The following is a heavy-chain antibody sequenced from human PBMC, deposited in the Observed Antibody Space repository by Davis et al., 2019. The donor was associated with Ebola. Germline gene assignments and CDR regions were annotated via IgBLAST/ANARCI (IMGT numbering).Heavy chain of an antibody. Sequence: PGGSLRLSCAASGFTFSGSAMHWVRQASGKGLEWVGRIRSKANSYATAYAASVKGRFTISRDDSKDTAYLQMNSLKTEDTAVYYCSTTERDIDYWGQGTLVTVSS. CDR2: IRSKANSYAT. CDR3: STTERDIDY. D-gene: IGHD1-1*01. V-gene: IGHV3-73*01. CDR1: GFTFSGSA. J-gene: IGHJ4*02.